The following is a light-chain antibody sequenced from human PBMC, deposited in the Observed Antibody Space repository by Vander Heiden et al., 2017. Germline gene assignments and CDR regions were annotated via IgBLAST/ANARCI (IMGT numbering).Light chain of an antibody. J-gene: IGKJ2*01. CDR3: QQRSNWPPVYT. V-gene: IGKV3-11*01. CDR2: VAA. CDR1: QSVSSE. Sequence: EIVLTPSPPTLSLSPGERAALSCRASQSVSSEVAWYQQKQSQAPGLLIYVAAKRATGIPARFSGSGCGSDFTLTISSLELEDFAVYYCQQRSNWPPVYTFGQGTKLEIK.